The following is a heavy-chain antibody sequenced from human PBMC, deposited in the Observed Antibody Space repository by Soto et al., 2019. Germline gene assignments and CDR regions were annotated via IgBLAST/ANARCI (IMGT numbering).Heavy chain of an antibody. CDR2: MNPGSGDT. Sequence: ASVKVSCKASGYSFTNNDVSWVRQATGQGLEWMGWMNPGSGDTGYAQKFQGRVTMTRDISMATAYMELSSLRSDDTAIYYCARMETFGSLNWFDPWGQGTLVTVSS. D-gene: IGHD3-16*01. CDR1: GYSFTNND. V-gene: IGHV1-8*01. CDR3: ARMETFGSLNWFDP. J-gene: IGHJ5*02.